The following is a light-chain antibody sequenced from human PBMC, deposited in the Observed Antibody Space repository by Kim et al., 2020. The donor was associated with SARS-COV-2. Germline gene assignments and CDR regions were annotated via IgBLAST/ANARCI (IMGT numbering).Light chain of an antibody. CDR1: DIGSKN. J-gene: IGLJ2*01. V-gene: IGLV3-21*04. CDR2: YDS. CDR3: QIWNSSSNDPV. Sequence: SYELTQPPSVSVAPGKTARITCGGSDIGSKNAHWYQQKPGQAPVVVINYDSDRPSGIPERFSGSNSGNTATLTISRVEVGDEADYYCQIWNSSSNDPVFG.